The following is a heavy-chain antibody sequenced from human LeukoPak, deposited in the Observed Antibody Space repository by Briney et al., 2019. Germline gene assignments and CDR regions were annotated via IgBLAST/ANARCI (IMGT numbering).Heavy chain of an antibody. Sequence: GGSLRLSCAASGFTFSSYAMHWVRQAPGKGLEWVAVISYDGSNKYYADSVKGRLTISRDNSKNTLYLQMNSLRAEDTAVYYCAGGVVVPAAMPADYWGQGTLVTVSS. D-gene: IGHD2-2*01. J-gene: IGHJ4*02. CDR3: AGGVVVPAAMPADY. CDR1: GFTFSSYA. CDR2: ISYDGSNK. V-gene: IGHV3-30*04.